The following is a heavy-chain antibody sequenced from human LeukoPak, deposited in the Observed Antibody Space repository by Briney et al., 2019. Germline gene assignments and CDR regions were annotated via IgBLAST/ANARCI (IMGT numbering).Heavy chain of an antibody. CDR1: GFTFSNHW. CDR2: INSDGSST. D-gene: IGHD2-2*01. V-gene: IGHV3-74*01. Sequence: GGSLRLSCGASGFTFSNHWMHWVRQGPAKGLVWFSRINSDGSSTNYADSVKGRFTISRDNAKNTLYLQMNSLRAEDTGVYYCASSALGYCSSSSCYAGPDYWGQGTLVTVSS. J-gene: IGHJ4*02. CDR3: ASSALGYCSSSSCYAGPDY.